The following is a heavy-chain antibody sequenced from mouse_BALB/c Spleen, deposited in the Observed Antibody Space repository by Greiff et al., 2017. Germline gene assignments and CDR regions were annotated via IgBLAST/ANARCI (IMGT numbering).Heavy chain of an antibody. J-gene: IGHJ4*01. CDR1: GFAFSSYD. V-gene: IGHV5-12-1*01. D-gene: IGHD2-3*01. CDR3: ARHGYFYAMDY. Sequence: EVQGVESGGGLVKPGGSLKLSCAASGFAFSSYDMSWVRQTPEKRLEWVAYISSGGGSTYYPDTVKGRFTISRDNAKNTLYLQMSSLKSEDTAMYYCARHGYFYAMDYWGQGTSVTVSS. CDR2: ISSGGGST.